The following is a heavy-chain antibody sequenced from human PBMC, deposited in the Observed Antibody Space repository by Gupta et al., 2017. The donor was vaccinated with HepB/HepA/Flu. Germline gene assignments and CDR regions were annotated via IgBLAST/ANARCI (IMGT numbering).Heavy chain of an antibody. Sequence: QVQLVESGGGVVQPGRSLRLSCAASGFTFSSYAMHWVRQAPGKGLEGVAVISYDGSNKYYADSGKGRFTISRDNSKNTLYLQMNSLRAEDTAVDYCARGPGVGAGAGTKYFQHWGQGTLVTVSS. V-gene: IGHV3-30-3*01. CDR1: GFTFSSYA. J-gene: IGHJ1*01. CDR2: ISYDGSNK. D-gene: IGHD6-19*01. CDR3: ARGPGVGAGAGTKYFQH.